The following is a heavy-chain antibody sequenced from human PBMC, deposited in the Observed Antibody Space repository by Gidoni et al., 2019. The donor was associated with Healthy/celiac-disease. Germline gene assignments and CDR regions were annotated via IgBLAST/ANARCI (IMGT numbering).Heavy chain of an antibody. J-gene: IGHJ5*02. V-gene: IGHV4-30-4*01. CDR3: AKDLYPFDP. Sequence: QVQLQASGPGLVKPSQTLSVTRPVSGGHNSSDDYYRSRTRQPPGTGLEWIGHIYYRGSTYYDPSLKSRVTISVDTSKNQFSLKLSSVTAADTAMYYCAKDLYPFDPWGQGTLVTVSS. CDR1: GGHNSSDDYY. CDR2: IYYRGST.